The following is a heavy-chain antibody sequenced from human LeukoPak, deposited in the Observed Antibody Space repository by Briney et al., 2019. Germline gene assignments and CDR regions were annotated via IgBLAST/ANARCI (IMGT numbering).Heavy chain of an antibody. Sequence: SETLSLTCTVSGGSISSGGYYWSWIRQPPGKGLEWIGSIYYSGSTYYNPSLKSRVTISVDTSKNQFSLKLSSVTAADTAVYYCARDQYYGSGIDYWGQGTLVTVSS. CDR2: IYYSGST. V-gene: IGHV4-39*07. D-gene: IGHD3-10*01. CDR3: ARDQYYGSGIDY. J-gene: IGHJ4*02. CDR1: GGSISSGGYY.